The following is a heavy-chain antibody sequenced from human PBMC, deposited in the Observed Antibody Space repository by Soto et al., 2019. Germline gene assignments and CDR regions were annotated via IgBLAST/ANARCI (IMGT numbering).Heavy chain of an antibody. CDR3: ARPDGSLFFDP. V-gene: IGHV3-48*02. D-gene: IGHD1-26*01. Sequence: EVQLVESGGGLVQPGGSLRLSCVASGFTFSSYGMNWVRQAPGKGLEWVSYISSSGTTRYHADSVQGRFTISRDNAKNSLYLQMNSLRDDDTAVYYCARPDGSLFFDPWGQRTLVTVSS. CDR1: GFTFSSYG. CDR2: ISSSGTTR. J-gene: IGHJ5*02.